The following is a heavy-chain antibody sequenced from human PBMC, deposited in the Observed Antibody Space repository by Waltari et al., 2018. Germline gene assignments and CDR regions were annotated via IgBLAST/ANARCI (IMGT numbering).Heavy chain of an antibody. J-gene: IGHJ4*02. CDR2: ITDDGGNK. CDR3: ARDLISVVQGALGY. D-gene: IGHD3-10*01. Sequence: QVQLVESGGGVVQPGRSLRLSCAASGFTFSNYIMHWVRQAPGKGLEWVADITDDGGNKYYADSVRGRFTISRVNSKNTLYLQMNSLRVEDTAIYFCARDLISVVQGALGYWGQGTLVTVSS. CDR1: GFTFSNYI. V-gene: IGHV3-30-3*01.